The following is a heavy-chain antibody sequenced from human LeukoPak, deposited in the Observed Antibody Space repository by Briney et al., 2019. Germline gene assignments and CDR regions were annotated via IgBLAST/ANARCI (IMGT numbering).Heavy chain of an antibody. J-gene: IGHJ4*02. V-gene: IGHV3-7*03. CDR2: IKQDGSAK. CDR3: AKDRRYDFWSGTFDN. D-gene: IGHD3-3*01. Sequence: PGGSLRLSCAASGFTFSRHWMYWVRQAPGKGLEWVANIKQDGSAKPYVDSVKGRFTISRDNAKNSLFLQMNSLRAEDTAVYYCAKDRRYDFWSGTFDNWGQGTLVTVSS. CDR1: GFTFSRHW.